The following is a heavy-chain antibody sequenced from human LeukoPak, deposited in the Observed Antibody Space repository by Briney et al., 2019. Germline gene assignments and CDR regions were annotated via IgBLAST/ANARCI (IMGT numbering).Heavy chain of an antibody. V-gene: IGHV3-23*01. CDR3: AKDGHCPGALCPTQIAVAGYNDN. CDR2: INYNGDNK. Sequence: GGSLRLSCAPSGFTFSNYAMNWVRQAPGKGLEWVSIINYNGDNKYYADSVQGRFTISRDNSKNTVYLQMNSLRAEDTAIYYCAKDGHCPGALCPTQIAVAGYNDNWGQGTLVTVSS. J-gene: IGHJ4*02. D-gene: IGHD6-19*01. CDR1: GFTFSNYA.